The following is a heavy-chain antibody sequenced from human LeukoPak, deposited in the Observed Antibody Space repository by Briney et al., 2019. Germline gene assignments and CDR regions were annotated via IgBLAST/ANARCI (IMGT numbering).Heavy chain of an antibody. Sequence: GGPLRLSCAASGFTFSSYAMSWVRQAPGKGLEWVSAISGSGGSTYYADSVKGRFTISRDNSKKTLYLQMNSLRAEDTAVYYCAKDSHYYYDSSGYYRFDYWGQGTLVTVSS. J-gene: IGHJ4*02. CDR2: ISGSGGST. CDR3: AKDSHYYYDSSGYYRFDY. V-gene: IGHV3-23*01. CDR1: GFTFSSYA. D-gene: IGHD3-22*01.